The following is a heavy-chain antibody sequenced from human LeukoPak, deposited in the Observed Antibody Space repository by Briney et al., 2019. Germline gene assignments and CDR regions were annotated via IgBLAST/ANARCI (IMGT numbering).Heavy chain of an antibody. CDR1: GYSFPSYG. Sequence: ASVKVSCKASGYSFPSYGISWVRQAPGQGLEWMGWISAYNGNTNYAQKLQGRVTMTTDTSTSTAYMELRSLRSDDTAVYYCARGSYSSGWITTRYYYYYMDVWGKGTTVTVSS. J-gene: IGHJ6*03. D-gene: IGHD6-19*01. CDR2: ISAYNGNT. V-gene: IGHV1-18*01. CDR3: ARGSYSSGWITTRYYYYYMDV.